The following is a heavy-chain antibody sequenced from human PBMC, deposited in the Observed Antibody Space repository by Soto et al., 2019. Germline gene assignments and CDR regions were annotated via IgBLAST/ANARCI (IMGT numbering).Heavy chain of an antibody. Sequence: ASVKVSCKASGYTFTGYYMRWVRQAPGQGLEWMGWINPNSGGTNYAQKFQGRVTMTRDTSISTAYMELSRLRSDDTAVYYCARVGGRKYYYDSSGYYYAYWGQGTLVTVSS. CDR2: INPNSGGT. J-gene: IGHJ4*02. V-gene: IGHV1-2*02. D-gene: IGHD3-22*01. CDR3: ARVGGRKYYYDSSGYYYAY. CDR1: GYTFTGYY.